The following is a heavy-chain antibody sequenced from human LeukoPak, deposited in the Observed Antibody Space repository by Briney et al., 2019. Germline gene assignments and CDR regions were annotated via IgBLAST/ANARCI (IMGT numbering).Heavy chain of an antibody. CDR1: GGSISSSSYY. J-gene: IGHJ5*02. CDR2: INHSGST. Sequence: SETLSLTCTVSGGSISSSSYYWGWIRQPPGKGLEWIGEINHSGSTNYNPSLKSRVTISVDTSKNQFSLNLSSVTAADTAVYYCARGYSGSYGRFDPWGQGTLVTVSS. CDR3: ARGYSGSYGRFDP. D-gene: IGHD1-26*01. V-gene: IGHV4-39*07.